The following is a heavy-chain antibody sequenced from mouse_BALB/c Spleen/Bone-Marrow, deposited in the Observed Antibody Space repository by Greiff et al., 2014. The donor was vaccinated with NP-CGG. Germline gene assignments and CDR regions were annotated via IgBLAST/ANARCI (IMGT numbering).Heavy chain of an antibody. CDR2: IGVGGTYT. CDR3: AGPFTRVKASVFAY. V-gene: IGHV5-6*02. Sequence: EVMLVESGGDLVKPGGSLKLSCAASGFSFSGYGMSWVRQTPDKRLEWVATIGVGGTYTYYPDSVKGRFTISRDNAKNTLYLQMSILRSENKAMYLCAGPFTRVKASVFAYGGQGILVPVSA. CDR1: GFSFSGYG. J-gene: IGHJ3*01. D-gene: IGHD3-1*01.